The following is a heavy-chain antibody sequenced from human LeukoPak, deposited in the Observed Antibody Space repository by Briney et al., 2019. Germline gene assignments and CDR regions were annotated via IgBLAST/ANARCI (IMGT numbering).Heavy chain of an antibody. D-gene: IGHD6-19*01. CDR2: ISSSSSYI. V-gene: IGHV3-21*01. CDR1: GFTFSSYS. Sequence: PGGPLRLSCAASGFTFSSYSMNWVRQAPGKGLEWVSSISSSSSYIYYADSVEGRFTISRDNAKNSLYLQMNSLRAEDTAVYYCARDVSPYSSGWYGYWGQGTLVTVSS. J-gene: IGHJ4*02. CDR3: ARDVSPYSSGWYGY.